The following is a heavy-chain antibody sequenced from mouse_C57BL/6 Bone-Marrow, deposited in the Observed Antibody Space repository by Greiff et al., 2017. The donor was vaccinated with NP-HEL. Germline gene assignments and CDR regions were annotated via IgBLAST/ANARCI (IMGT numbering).Heavy chain of an antibody. Sequence: QVQLQQSGAELARPGASVKLSCKASGYTFTSYGISWVKQRPGQGLEWIGEIYPRSGNTYYNEKFKGKATLTAGKSSSTAYMELRSLTSEDSAVYIGARSVERSWFAYWGQGTLVTVSA. D-gene: IGHD1-1*02. J-gene: IGHJ3*01. CDR2: IYPRSGNT. CDR3: ARSVERSWFAY. CDR1: GYTFTSYG. V-gene: IGHV1-81*01.